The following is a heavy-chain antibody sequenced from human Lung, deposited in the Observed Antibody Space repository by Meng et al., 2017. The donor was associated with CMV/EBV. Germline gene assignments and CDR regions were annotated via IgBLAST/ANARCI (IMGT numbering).Heavy chain of an antibody. CDR2: MKPNRGNT. D-gene: IGHD6-13*01. J-gene: IGHJ6*02. CDR3: ARPGIAAAGKNYYYYYGMDV. V-gene: IGHV1-8*01. Sequence: TSYDIDWVRQATGQGREWMGWMKPNRGNTGYEQKCQSRVNMNRNTSISTTYMELSSLRSEDTAVYYCARPGIAAAGKNYYYYYGMDVWGQGTTVTVSS. CDR1: TSYD.